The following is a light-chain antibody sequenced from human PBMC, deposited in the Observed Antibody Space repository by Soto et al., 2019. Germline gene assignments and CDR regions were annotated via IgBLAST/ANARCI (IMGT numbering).Light chain of an antibody. J-gene: IGLJ2*01. CDR2: DVT. CDR3: SSYTTRSTLV. V-gene: IGLV2-14*03. Sequence: QSVLTQPASVSGSPGQSITISCTGTSSDVGYYNYVSWYQQHPGKAPKLMIYDVTNRPSGVSNRFSGSKSGNTASLTISGLQAEDEADYYCSSYTTRSTLVFGGGTKVTVL. CDR1: SSDVGYYNY.